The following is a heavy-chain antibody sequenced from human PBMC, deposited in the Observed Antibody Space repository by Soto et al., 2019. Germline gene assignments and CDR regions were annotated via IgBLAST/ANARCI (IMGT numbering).Heavy chain of an antibody. J-gene: IGHJ4*02. D-gene: IGHD2-2*01. CDR2: IYYSGST. Sequence: KPSETLSLTCTVSGGSISSYYWSWIRQPPGKGLEWIGYIYYSGSTNYDPSLKSRVTISVDTSKNQFSLKLSSVTAADTAVYYCARGDCSSTSCYFGYWGQGTLVTVSS. V-gene: IGHV4-59*01. CDR3: ARGDCSSTSCYFGY. CDR1: GGSISSYY.